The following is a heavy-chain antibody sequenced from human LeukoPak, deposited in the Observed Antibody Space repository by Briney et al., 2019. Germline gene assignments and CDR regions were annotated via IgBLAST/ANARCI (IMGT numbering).Heavy chain of an antibody. CDR2: ISSSSSTI. D-gene: IGHD2-15*01. J-gene: IGHJ4*02. Sequence: GGSLRLSCAASGFTFSSYSMNWVRQAPGKGLEWVSYISSSSSTIYYADSVKGRFTISRDNAKNSLYLQMNSLRAEDTAVYYCARDGGYCSGGSCYDYYFDYWGQGTLVTVSS. CDR1: GFTFSSYS. V-gene: IGHV3-48*01. CDR3: ARDGGYCSGGSCYDYYFDY.